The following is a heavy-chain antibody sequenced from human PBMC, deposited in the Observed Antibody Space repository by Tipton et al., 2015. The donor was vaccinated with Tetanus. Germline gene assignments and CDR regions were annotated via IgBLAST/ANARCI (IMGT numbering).Heavy chain of an antibody. CDR2: SWYDGTDK. D-gene: IGHD1-26*01. CDR1: GFIFSSYG. J-gene: IGHJ4*02. Sequence: SLRLSCAASGFIFSSYGIHWVRQAPGKGLEWVAVSWYDGTDKYYADPVKGRFTISRDNSKNTLYLQMNSLRAEDTAVYYCTTSGIVGSGYRVDYWGRGTLVVVSS. V-gene: IGHV3-33*01. CDR3: TTSGIVGSGYRVDY.